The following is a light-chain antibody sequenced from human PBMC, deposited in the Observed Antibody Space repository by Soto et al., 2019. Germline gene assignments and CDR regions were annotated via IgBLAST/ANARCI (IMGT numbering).Light chain of an antibody. J-gene: IGKJ2*01. V-gene: IGKV1-33*01. CDR3: QRYDNLPYT. CDR2: DAS. CDR1: QDISNY. Sequence: DIQMTQSPSSLSASVGDRVTITCQASQDISNYLYWYQQKPGKAPKLLIYDASNLEKGVPSRFSGSASGTDFTFTISILQPEDIATYYCQRYDNLPYTFGQGTQLEIK.